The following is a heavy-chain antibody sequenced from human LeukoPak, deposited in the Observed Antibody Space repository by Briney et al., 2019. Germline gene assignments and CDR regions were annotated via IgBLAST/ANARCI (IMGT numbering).Heavy chain of an antibody. CDR3: ARDRGGGGGIGWNFDL. D-gene: IGHD2-15*01. J-gene: IGHJ2*01. V-gene: IGHV3-48*04. CDR1: GFTFSSYS. Sequence: GGSLRLSCAASGFTFSSYSMNWVRQAPGKGLEWVSYISSSSSTIYYADSVKGRFTISRDNAKNSLYLQMNSLRAEDTAVYYCARDRGGGGGIGWNFDLWGRGTLVTVSS. CDR2: ISSSSSTI.